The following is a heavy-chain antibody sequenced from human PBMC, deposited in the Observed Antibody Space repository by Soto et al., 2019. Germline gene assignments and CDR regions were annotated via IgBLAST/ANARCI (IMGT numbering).Heavy chain of an antibody. Sequence: GGSLRLSCAASGFTFDDYAMHWVRQAPGKGLEWVSGISWNSGSIGYADSVKGRFTISRDNAKNSLYLQMNSLRAEDTALYYCAKDPRPRDYYGSGSYDKLYYFDYWGQGTLVTVSS. J-gene: IGHJ4*02. V-gene: IGHV3-9*01. D-gene: IGHD3-10*01. CDR2: ISWNSGSI. CDR3: AKDPRPRDYYGSGSYDKLYYFDY. CDR1: GFTFDDYA.